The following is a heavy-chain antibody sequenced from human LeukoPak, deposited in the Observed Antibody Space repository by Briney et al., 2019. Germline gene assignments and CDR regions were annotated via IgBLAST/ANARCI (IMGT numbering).Heavy chain of an antibody. D-gene: IGHD4-23*01. CDR1: GYTFTGYY. CDR3: ARDRSVTPYIDY. Sequence: ASVKVSCKASGYTFTGYYMHWVRQAPGQGLEWMGWINPNSGGTNYAQKFQGRVTMTGDTSISTAYMELSRLRSDDTAVYYCARDRSVTPYIDYWGQGTLVTVSS. J-gene: IGHJ4*02. CDR2: INPNSGGT. V-gene: IGHV1-2*02.